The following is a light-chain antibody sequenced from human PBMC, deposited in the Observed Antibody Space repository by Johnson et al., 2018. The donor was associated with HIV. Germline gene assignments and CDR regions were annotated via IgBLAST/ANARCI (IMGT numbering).Light chain of an antibody. J-gene: IGLJ1*01. V-gene: IGLV1-51*02. CDR1: SSNIGNNY. Sequence: QAVLTQPPSVSAAPGQKVTISCSGSSSNIGNNYVSWYQQHLGTAPKLLIYENNKRPSGIPDRFSGSKSGTTATLVIAGLQKGDEADYYCGTSDAGRSGVYVFGTGTKVTVL. CDR2: ENN. CDR3: GTSDAGRSGVYV.